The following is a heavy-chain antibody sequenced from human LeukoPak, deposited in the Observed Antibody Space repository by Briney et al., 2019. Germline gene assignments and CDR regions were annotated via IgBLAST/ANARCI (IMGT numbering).Heavy chain of an antibody. CDR2: IRYDGSNK. Sequence: GGSLRLSCAASGFTFSSYGMHWVRQAPGKGLEWVAFIRYDGSNKYYADSVKGRFTISRDNSKNTLYLQMNSLRAEDTAVYYRAKDGGDHAPSPRFDPWGQGTLVTVSS. CDR1: GFTFSSYG. V-gene: IGHV3-30*02. J-gene: IGHJ5*02. CDR3: AKDGGDHAPSPRFDP. D-gene: IGHD2-21*02.